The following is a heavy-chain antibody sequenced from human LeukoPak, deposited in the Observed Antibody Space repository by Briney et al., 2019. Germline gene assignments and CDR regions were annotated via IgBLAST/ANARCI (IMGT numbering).Heavy chain of an antibody. Sequence: SETLSLTCAVSGGSISSSNWWSWVRQPPGKGLEWIGEIYYSGSTNYNPSLKSRVTISVDKSKNQFSLELSSVTAADTAVYYCARTSSYYYYGMDVWGQGTTVTVSS. CDR3: ARTSSYYYYGMDV. CDR1: GGSISSSNW. V-gene: IGHV4-4*02. CDR2: IYYSGST. J-gene: IGHJ6*02.